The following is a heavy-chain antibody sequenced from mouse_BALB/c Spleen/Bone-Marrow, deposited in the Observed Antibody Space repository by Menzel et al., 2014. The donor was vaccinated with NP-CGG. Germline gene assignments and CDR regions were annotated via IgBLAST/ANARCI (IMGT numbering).Heavy chain of an antibody. D-gene: IGHD2-10*02. J-gene: IGHJ1*01. CDR1: GYTFTDYW. CDR2: IDTSDSYT. V-gene: IGHV1-69*01. CDR3: ARRYGHYWYFDV. Sequence: QVQLQQSGAELVMPGASVKMSCKASGYTFTDYWMHWVKQRPGQGLEWIGAIDTSDSYTTYNQNFKDKATLTVDESSSTAYMQFSSLTSEDSAVYYCARRYGHYWYFDVWDAGTTVTVSS.